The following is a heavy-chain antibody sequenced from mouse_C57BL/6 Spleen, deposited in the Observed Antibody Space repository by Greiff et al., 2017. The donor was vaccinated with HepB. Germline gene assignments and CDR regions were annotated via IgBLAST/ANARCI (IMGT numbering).Heavy chain of an antibody. CDR1: GYTFTDYY. CDR3: ARSVTTVVDY. Sequence: QVHVKQSGAELVKPGASVKISCKASGYTFTDYYINWVKQRPGQGLEWIGKIGPGSGSTYYNEKFKGKATLTADKSSSTAYMQLSSLTSEDSAVYCGARSVTTVVDYWGQGTTLTVSS. D-gene: IGHD1-1*01. J-gene: IGHJ2*01. CDR2: IGPGSGST. V-gene: IGHV1-77*01.